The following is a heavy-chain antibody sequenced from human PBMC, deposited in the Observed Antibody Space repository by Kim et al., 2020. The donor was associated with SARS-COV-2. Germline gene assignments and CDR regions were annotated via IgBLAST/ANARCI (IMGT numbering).Heavy chain of an antibody. V-gene: IGHV4-59*09. D-gene: IGHD2-15*01. CDR2: ST. CDR3: ARGFGGNSDY. Sequence: STNSNPALKSRVTISVDTSKNQFSLKLSSVTAADTAVYYCARGFGGNSDYWGQGTLVTVSS. J-gene: IGHJ4*02.